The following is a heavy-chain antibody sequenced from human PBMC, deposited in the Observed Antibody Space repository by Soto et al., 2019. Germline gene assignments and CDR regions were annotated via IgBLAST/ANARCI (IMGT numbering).Heavy chain of an antibody. CDR1: GGTFSSYA. CDR2: IIPIFGTA. J-gene: IGHJ6*02. Sequence: AVKVSCKASGGTFSSYAISWVRQAPGQGLEWMGGIIPIFGTANYAQKFQGRVTITADESTSTAYMELSSLRSEDTAVYYCALYSSTVPFLLYYYGMDVWGQGTTVTVSS. V-gene: IGHV1-69*13. D-gene: IGHD6-13*01. CDR3: ALYSSTVPFLLYYYGMDV.